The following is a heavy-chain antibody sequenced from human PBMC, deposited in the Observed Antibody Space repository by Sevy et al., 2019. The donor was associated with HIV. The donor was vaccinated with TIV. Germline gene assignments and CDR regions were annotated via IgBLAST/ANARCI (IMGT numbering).Heavy chain of an antibody. CDR3: ARDRRGDSSGSYYWYFDL. J-gene: IGHJ2*01. V-gene: IGHV3-11*01. Sequence: GGSLRLSCAASGFTFSDYYMSWLRQAPGRGLEWVTYISSDGNNMFYADSVKGGFTISRENAQKSLFLQMNSLRADDTAVYYCARDRRGDSSGSYYWYFDLWGRGTLVTVSS. D-gene: IGHD3-22*01. CDR1: GFTFSDYY. CDR2: ISSDGNNM.